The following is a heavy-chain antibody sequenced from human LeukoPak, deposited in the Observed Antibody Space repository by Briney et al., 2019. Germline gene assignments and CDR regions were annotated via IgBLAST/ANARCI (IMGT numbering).Heavy chain of an antibody. Sequence: GGSLRLSCAASGFTFSSYAMSWVRQAPGKGLEWVLAISGSGGSTYYADSVKGGFTISRDNSKNTLYLQRNSLRAEDTPVYYFSKDPYSAFTVTTTRSYFDYWGQGTLVTVSS. D-gene: IGHD4-17*01. V-gene: IGHV3-23*01. CDR3: SKDPYSAFTVTTTRSYFDY. CDR2: ISGSGGST. J-gene: IGHJ4*02. CDR1: GFTFSSYA.